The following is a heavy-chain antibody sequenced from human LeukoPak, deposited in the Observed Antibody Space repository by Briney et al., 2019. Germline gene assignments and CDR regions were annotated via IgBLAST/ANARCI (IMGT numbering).Heavy chain of an antibody. CDR3: ARQTCSGGSCYSVGWFDP. D-gene: IGHD2-15*01. CDR2: IYYSGST. J-gene: IGHJ5*02. CDR1: GGSFSGYY. Sequence: KTSETLSLTCAVYGGSFSGYYWSWIRQPPGKGLVWIGSIYYSGSTYYNPSLKSRVSISVDTSKNQFSLKLSSVTAADTAVYYCARQTCSGGSCYSVGWFDPWGQGTLVTVSS. V-gene: IGHV4-34*01.